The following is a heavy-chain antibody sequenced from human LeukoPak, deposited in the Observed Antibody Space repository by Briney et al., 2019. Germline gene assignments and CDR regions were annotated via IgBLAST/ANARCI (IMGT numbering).Heavy chain of an antibody. Sequence: SETLSLTCTVSGGSISSGDYYWTWIRQPPGKGLEWIGYIYYSGTTYYNPSLRSRVTISVDTSKNQFSLKLTSVTAADTAVYYCARGPYGSGTYYWGQGTLVTVSS. CDR1: GGSISSGDYY. CDR3: ARGPYGSGTYY. D-gene: IGHD3-10*01. V-gene: IGHV4-30-4*01. J-gene: IGHJ4*02. CDR2: IYYSGTT.